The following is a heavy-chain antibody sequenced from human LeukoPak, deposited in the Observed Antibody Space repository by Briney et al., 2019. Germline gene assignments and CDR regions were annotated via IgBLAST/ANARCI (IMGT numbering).Heavy chain of an antibody. CDR1: GGSFSGYY. CDR2: IYYSGST. V-gene: IGHV4-59*01. D-gene: IGHD6-13*01. CDR3: ARAGSWRNFDY. J-gene: IGHJ4*02. Sequence: SETLSLTCAVYGGSFSGYYWSWIRQPPGKGLEWIGYIYYSGSTNYNPSLKSRVTISVDTSKNQFSLKLSSVTAADTAVYYCARAGSWRNFDYWGQGTLVTVSS.